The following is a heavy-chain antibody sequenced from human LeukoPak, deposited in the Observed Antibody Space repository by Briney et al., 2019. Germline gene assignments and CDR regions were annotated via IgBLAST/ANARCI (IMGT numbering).Heavy chain of an antibody. J-gene: IGHJ4*02. CDR2: IYYSGST. CDR1: GGSISSSSYY. Sequence: SETLSLTCTVSGGSISSSSYYWGWIRQPPGKGLEWIGSIYYSGSTYYNPSLKSRVTISVDTSKNQFSLKLSSVTAADTAVYYCARGPSRRAMSITTRRANYYFDYWGQGTLVTVSS. CDR3: ARGPSRRAMSITTRRANYYFDY. D-gene: IGHD3-22*01. V-gene: IGHV4-39*07.